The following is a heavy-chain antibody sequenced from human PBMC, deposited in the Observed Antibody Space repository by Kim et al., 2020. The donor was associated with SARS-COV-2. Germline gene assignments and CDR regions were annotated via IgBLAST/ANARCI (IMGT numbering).Heavy chain of an antibody. CDR3: ARRRLRYFDWLPHYYYGMDV. CDR2: IIPIFGTA. CDR1: GGTFSCYA. V-gene: IGHV1-69*13. J-gene: IGHJ6*02. D-gene: IGHD3-9*01. Sequence: SVKVSCKASGGTFSCYAISWVRQAPGQGLEWMGGIIPIFGTANYAQKFQGRVTITADESTSTAYMELSSLRSEDTAVYYCARRRLRYFDWLPHYYYGMDVWGQGTTVTVSS.